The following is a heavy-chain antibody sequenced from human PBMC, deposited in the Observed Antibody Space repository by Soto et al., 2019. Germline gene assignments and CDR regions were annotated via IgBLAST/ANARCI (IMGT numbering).Heavy chain of an antibody. D-gene: IGHD3-10*01. V-gene: IGHV1-46*01. CDR3: AVPTVVRDYLSLDV. Sequence: QVQLVQSGAEVKKPGASVKVSCKASGYTLTHLYMHWVRQAPGQGLEWMGILNPSGGFTSKAQKFEGNVIMTRDTYTNAVYMELSSPRYDDTAVYYCAVPTVVRDYLSLDVCGQGTTVTVSS. J-gene: IGHJ6*02. CDR1: GYTLTHLY. CDR2: LNPSGGFT.